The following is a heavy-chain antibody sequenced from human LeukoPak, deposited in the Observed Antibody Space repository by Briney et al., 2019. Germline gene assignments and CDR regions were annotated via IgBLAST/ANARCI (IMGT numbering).Heavy chain of an antibody. Sequence: GGSLRLSCAASGFTFSTYGMHWVRQAPGKGVEGVAVIWYDESIKSCADSVNGPFTFSRDNSKSTIYLQMHSLRAEDTAVYYCAIIACTGGNCKPYYYFGLDVWGQGTTVTVSS. J-gene: IGHJ6*02. CDR1: GFTFSTYG. CDR3: AIIACTGGNCKPYYYFGLDV. CDR2: IWYDESIK. D-gene: IGHD2-8*02. V-gene: IGHV3-33*01.